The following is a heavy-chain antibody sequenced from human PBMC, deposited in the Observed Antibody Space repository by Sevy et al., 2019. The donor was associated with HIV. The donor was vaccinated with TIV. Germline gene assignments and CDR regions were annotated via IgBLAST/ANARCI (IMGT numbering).Heavy chain of an antibody. CDR1: GFTFSDYG. V-gene: IGHV3-30*02. CDR2: IWYDGNNT. D-gene: IGHD3-22*01. CDR3: ASCPYYYDSSGYFDQ. Sequence: GGSLRLSCAASGFTFSDYGMHWVRQAPGKGLEWVAFIWYDGNNTSYADSVKGRFTISRDNSKNTLYLQMNSLRAEDTAVYYCASCPYYYDSSGYFDQWGQGTLVTVSS. J-gene: IGHJ4*02.